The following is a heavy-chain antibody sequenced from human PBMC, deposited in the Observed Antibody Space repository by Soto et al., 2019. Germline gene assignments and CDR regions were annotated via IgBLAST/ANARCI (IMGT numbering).Heavy chain of an antibody. Sequence: EVQLLESGGGLVQPGGSLRLSCAASGFTFSSYAMSWVRQAPGKGLEWVSAISGSGGSTYYADSVKGRFTISRDNSKNTLYLQMNSLRAEDTAVYYCAKDQHPDYDFWSGYNPGEYWGQGTLVTVSS. V-gene: IGHV3-23*01. J-gene: IGHJ4*02. D-gene: IGHD3-3*01. CDR2: ISGSGGST. CDR3: AKDQHPDYDFWSGYNPGEY. CDR1: GFTFSSYA.